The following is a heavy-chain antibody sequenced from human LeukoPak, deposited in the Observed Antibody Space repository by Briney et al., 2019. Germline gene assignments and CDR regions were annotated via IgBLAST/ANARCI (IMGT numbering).Heavy chain of an antibody. D-gene: IGHD6-6*01. CDR2: IYSGGST. V-gene: IGHV3-53*05. J-gene: IGHJ6*02. CDR1: GFTVSSNY. Sequence: PGGSLRLSCAASGFTVSSNYMSWVRQAPGKGLEWVSVIYSGGSTYYADSVKGRFTISRDNSKNTLYLQMNSLRAEDTAVYYCASSFSSSYYYYYGMDVWGQGTTVTVSS. CDR3: ASSFSSSYYYYYGMDV.